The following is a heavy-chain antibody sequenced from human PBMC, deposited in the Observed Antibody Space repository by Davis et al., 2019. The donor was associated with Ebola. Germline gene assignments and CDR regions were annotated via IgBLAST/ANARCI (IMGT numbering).Heavy chain of an antibody. V-gene: IGHV1-8*01. CDR2: MNPKSENT. D-gene: IGHD3-9*01. Sequence: AASVKVSCKASGYTFTTYDIHWVRQATGQGLEWMGWMNPKSENTGYAQKFQGRVTMTRRTSISTAYMELSSLRPEDTAVYYCARGEYFDLLNRWHYYGMDGWGQGTTVTCSS. CDR3: ARGEYFDLLNRWHYYGMDG. J-gene: IGHJ6*02. CDR1: GYTFTTYD.